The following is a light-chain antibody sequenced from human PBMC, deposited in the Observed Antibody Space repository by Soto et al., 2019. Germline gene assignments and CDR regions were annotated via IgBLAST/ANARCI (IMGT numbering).Light chain of an antibody. CDR1: QSVSSD. V-gene: IGKV3D-15*01. Sequence: EIVMTQSPATLSVSPGERATLSCTASQSVSSDLAWYQQKPGQAPRLLISGASIRATGIPARFSGSGSGTEFTLTISSLQSEDVGLYCCQQYNDWFGYTFGQGKKLDIK. CDR2: GAS. CDR3: QQYNDWFGYT. J-gene: IGKJ2*01.